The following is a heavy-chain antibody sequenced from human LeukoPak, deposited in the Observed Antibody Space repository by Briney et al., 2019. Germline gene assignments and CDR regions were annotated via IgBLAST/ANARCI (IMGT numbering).Heavy chain of an antibody. J-gene: IGHJ4*02. CDR1: GYSISSGYY. V-gene: IGHV4-61*01. D-gene: IGHD6-19*01. Sequence: PSETLSLTCAVSGYSISSGYYWGWIRQPPGKGLEWIGYIYYSGSTNYNPSLKSRVTISVDTSKNQFSLKLSSVTAADTAVYYCARGKSSGWYTFDYWGQGTLVTVSS. CDR2: IYYSGST. CDR3: ARGKSSGWYTFDY.